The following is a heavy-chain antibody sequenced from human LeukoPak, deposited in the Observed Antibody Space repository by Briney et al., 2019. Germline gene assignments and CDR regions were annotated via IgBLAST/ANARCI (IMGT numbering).Heavy chain of an antibody. D-gene: IGHD3-3*01. CDR2: RNPNSGNT. Sequence: GASVKVSCKASGYTFTSYDINWVRQATGQGLEWMGWRNPNSGNTGYAQKFQGRVTMTRNTSISAAYKELSSLRSEDTAVYYCARKNRITIFAVVGPYYMDVWGKGTTVTVSS. J-gene: IGHJ6*03. CDR3: ARKNRITIFAVVGPYYMDV. V-gene: IGHV1-8*01. CDR1: GYTFTSYD.